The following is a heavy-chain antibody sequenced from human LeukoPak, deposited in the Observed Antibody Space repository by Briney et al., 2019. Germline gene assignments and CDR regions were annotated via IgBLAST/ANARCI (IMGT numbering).Heavy chain of an antibody. CDR2: ISDDNI. V-gene: IGHV3-21*01. CDR3: ANHLACGSTSCPPFDY. D-gene: IGHD2-2*01. CDR1: GFTFSSYS. Sequence: NPGGSLRLSCAASGFTFSSYSMSWVRQAPGKGLEWVSSISDDNIYYADSVEGRFTISRDSAKNSLYLQMNSLRAEDTAVYYCANHLACGSTSCPPFDYWGQGTLVTVSS. J-gene: IGHJ4*02.